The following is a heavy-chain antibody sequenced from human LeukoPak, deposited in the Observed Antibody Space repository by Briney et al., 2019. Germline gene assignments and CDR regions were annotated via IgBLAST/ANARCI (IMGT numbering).Heavy chain of an antibody. CDR2: ISGSGGST. Sequence: GGSLRLSCAASGFTFSSYAMSWVRQAPGKGLEWVSAISGSGGSTYYADSVKGRFTISRDNSKNTLYLQMNSLRAEDTAVYYCAKDVSTTMIVVVIDAFDIWGQGTMVTVSS. D-gene: IGHD3-22*01. CDR1: GFTFSSYA. CDR3: AKDVSTTMIVVVIDAFDI. V-gene: IGHV3-23*01. J-gene: IGHJ3*02.